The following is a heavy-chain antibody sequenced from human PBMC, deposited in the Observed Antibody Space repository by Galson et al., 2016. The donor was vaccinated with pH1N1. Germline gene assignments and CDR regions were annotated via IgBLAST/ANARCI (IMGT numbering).Heavy chain of an antibody. CDR2: VNPGGSTI. J-gene: IGHJ3*02. D-gene: IGHD4-17*01. CDR3: ARQYDFGDYRGDAFDI. Sequence: QSGADVKKPGESLKISCKASGYSFTSQWIAWVRQVPGKGLEWVGVVNPGGSTIRYSPPFQGQVTISSDKSINIAYLQWISLRASDTATYYCARQYDFGDYRGDAFDIWGQGTVVIVSS. V-gene: IGHV5-51*03. CDR1: GYSFTSQW.